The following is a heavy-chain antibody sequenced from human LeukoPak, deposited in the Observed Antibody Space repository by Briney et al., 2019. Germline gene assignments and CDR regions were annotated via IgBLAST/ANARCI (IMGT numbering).Heavy chain of an antibody. V-gene: IGHV4-59*12. CDR3: ARDGADVYGRAFDY. D-gene: IGHD3-10*01. J-gene: IGHJ4*02. CDR1: GGSISSYY. CDR2: IYYSGST. Sequence: PSETLSLTCTVSGGSISSYYWSWIRQPPGKGLEWIGYIYYSGSTNYNPSLKSRVTIPVDTSKNQFSLKLSSVTAADTAVYFCARDGADVYGRAFDYWGQGTLVSVSS.